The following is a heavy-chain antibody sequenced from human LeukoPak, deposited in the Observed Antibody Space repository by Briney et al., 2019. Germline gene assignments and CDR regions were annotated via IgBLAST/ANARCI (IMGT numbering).Heavy chain of an antibody. D-gene: IGHD6-19*01. CDR2: INHSGST. Sequence: KPSETPSLPCAVYGGFFHGYYWSWVPHPPGEGVGGGWGINHSGSTNYNPSLKSRVTISVDTSKNQFSLRLSSVTAADTAVYYCARVLEGSSGQHWYFDLWGRGTLVTVSS. CDR3: ARVLEGSSGQHWYFDL. CDR1: GGFFHGYY. J-gene: IGHJ2*01. V-gene: IGHV4-34*01.